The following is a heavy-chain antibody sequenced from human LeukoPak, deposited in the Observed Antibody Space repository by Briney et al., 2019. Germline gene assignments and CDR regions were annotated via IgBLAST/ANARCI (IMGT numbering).Heavy chain of an antibody. J-gene: IGHJ2*01. CDR3: ARLQVWYFDL. V-gene: IGHV4-61*02. Sequence: SETLSLTCTVSGGSISSGSYYWSWIRQPAGKGLEWIGRIYTSGSTNYNPSLKSRVTISVDTSKNQFSLKLSSVTAADTATYYCARLQVWYFDLWGRGTLVTVSS. CDR2: IYTSGST. CDR1: GGSISSGSYY.